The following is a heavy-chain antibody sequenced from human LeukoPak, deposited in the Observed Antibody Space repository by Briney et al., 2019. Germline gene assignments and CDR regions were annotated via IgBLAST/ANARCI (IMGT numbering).Heavy chain of an antibody. D-gene: IGHD4-17*01. CDR3: ARLGGDYGRAFDI. Sequence: SETLSLTCTVSGGSISSSSYYWGWIRQPPGKGLECIGSIYYSGNTYYNPSLKSRVIISVDTSKNQFSLKLSSVTAADTAVYYCARLGGDYGRAFDIWGQGTMVTVSS. J-gene: IGHJ3*02. V-gene: IGHV4-39*01. CDR1: GGSISSSSYY. CDR2: IYYSGNT.